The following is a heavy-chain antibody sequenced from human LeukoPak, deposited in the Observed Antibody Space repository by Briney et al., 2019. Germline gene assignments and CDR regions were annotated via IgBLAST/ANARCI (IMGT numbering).Heavy chain of an antibody. J-gene: IGHJ5*02. CDR1: GFTFSAFR. V-gene: IGHV3-7*01. CDR2: IKQDVGET. D-gene: IGHD1-26*01. Sequence: GGSLRLSCAASGFTFSAFRMTWVRQAPGEGLEWVATIKQDVGETFYVDSVKGRFTISRDNANNSVYLQMNSLRAEDTAVYYCARAVGASRFDPWGQGTQVTVSS. CDR3: ARAVGASRFDP.